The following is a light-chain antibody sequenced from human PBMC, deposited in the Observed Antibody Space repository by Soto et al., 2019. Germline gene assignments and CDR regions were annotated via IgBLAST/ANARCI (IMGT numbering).Light chain of an antibody. CDR2: TAS. CDR3: QQYNSQST. Sequence: DIQLTQSPSFLSASVGDRVTITCRASQGISSYLAWYQQKPGKAPKLLIYTASNLESGVPSRFRGSGSGTEFTLTITSLQPDDFATYYCQQYNSQSTFGQGTKVDIK. V-gene: IGKV1-9*01. CDR1: QGISSY. J-gene: IGKJ1*01.